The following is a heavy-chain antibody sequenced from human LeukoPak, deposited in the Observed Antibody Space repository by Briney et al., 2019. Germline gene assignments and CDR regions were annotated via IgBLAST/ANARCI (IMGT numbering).Heavy chain of an antibody. CDR1: GYTFTGYY. J-gene: IGHJ6*02. CDR2: MNPNSGNT. CDR3: ARFGFAWFGELLSSGYGMDV. D-gene: IGHD3-10*01. Sequence: GASVKVSCKASGYTFTGYYMHWVRQATGQGLEWMGWMNPNSGNTGYAQKFQGRVTMTRNTSISTAYMELSSLRSEGTAVYYCARFGFAWFGELLSSGYGMDVWGQGTTVTVSS. V-gene: IGHV1-8*02.